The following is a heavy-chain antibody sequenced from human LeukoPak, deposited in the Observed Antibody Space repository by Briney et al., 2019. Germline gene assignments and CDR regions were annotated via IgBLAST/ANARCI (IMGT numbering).Heavy chain of an antibody. J-gene: IGHJ4*02. CDR1: GFTFSSYA. CDR2: ISGSGGST. V-gene: IGHV3-23*01. Sequence: PGGSLRLSCAASGFTFSSYAMSWVRQAPGKGLEWASAISGSGGSTYYADSVKGRFTISRDNSKNTLYLQMNSLRAEDTAVYYCAKVLSLYGFSYGYVDYWGQGTLVTVSS. CDR3: AKVLSLYGFSYGYVDY. D-gene: IGHD5-18*01.